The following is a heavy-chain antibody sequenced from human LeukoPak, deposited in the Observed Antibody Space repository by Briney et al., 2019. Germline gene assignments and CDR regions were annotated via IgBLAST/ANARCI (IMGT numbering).Heavy chain of an antibody. CDR3: AKGIGDDMAHIFDY. CDR2: ISWNSGSI. CDR1: GFTFDDYA. Sequence: PGGSLRLSCAASGFTFDDYAMHWVRQAPGKGLEWVSGISWNSGSIGYADSVKGRFTISRDNAKNSLYLQMNSLRAEDTALHYCAKGIGDDMAHIFDYWGQGTLVTVSS. D-gene: IGHD3-16*01. V-gene: IGHV3-9*01. J-gene: IGHJ4*02.